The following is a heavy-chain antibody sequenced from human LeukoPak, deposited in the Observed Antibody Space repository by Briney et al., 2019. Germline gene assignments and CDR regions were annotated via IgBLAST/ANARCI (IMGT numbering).Heavy chain of an antibody. J-gene: IGHJ5*02. D-gene: IGHD3-3*01. CDR3: ASQYYDFWSGYLGRWFDP. CDR1: GGSFSGYY. Sequence: PSETLSLTCAVYGGSFSGYYWSWIRQPPGKGLEWIGEINHSESTNYNPSLKSRVTISVDTSKNQFSLKLSSVTAADTAVYYCASQYYDFWSGYLGRWFDPWGQGTLVTVSS. CDR2: INHSEST. V-gene: IGHV4-34*01.